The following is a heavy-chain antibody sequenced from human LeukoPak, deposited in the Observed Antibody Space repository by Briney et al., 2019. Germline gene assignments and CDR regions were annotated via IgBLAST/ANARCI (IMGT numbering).Heavy chain of an antibody. CDR1: GGSISSSSYY. J-gene: IGHJ3*02. CDR2: IYYSGST. D-gene: IGHD3-22*01. CDR3: ARLIRITMIVVVFDAFDI. V-gene: IGHV4-39*01. Sequence: KPSETLSLTCTVSGGSISSSSYYWGWIRQPPGKGLEWIGSIYYSGSTYYNPSLKSRVTISVDTSKNQFSLKLSSVTAADTAVYYCARLIRITMIVVVFDAFDIWGQGTMVTVSS.